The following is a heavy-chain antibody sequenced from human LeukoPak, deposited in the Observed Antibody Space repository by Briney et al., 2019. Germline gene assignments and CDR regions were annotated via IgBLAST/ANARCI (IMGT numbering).Heavy chain of an antibody. CDR3: ARGMGATTWFDP. CDR1: GGSISSYY. D-gene: IGHD1-26*01. J-gene: IGHJ5*02. V-gene: IGHV4-59*12. CDR2: IYYSGST. Sequence: SETLSLTRTVSGGSISSYYWSWIRQPPGKGLEWIGYIYYSGSTNYNPSLKSRVTISVDTSKNQFSLKLSSVTAADTAVYYCARGMGATTWFDPWGQGTLVTVSS.